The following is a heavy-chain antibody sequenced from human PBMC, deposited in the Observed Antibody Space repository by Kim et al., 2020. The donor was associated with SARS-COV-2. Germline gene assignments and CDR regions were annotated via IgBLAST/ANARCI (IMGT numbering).Heavy chain of an antibody. CDR1: GFTFSSYA. V-gene: IGHV3-23*01. D-gene: IGHD2-8*01. CDR2: ISGSGVST. J-gene: IGHJ6*02. Sequence: GGSLRLSCAASGFTFSSYAMSWVRQAPGKGLEWVSAISGSGVSTYYADSVKGRFTISRDNSKNTLYLQMNSLRAEDTAVYYCARRGGVVLIEMAGAMDVWGQGTTVTVSS. CDR3: ARRGGVVLIEMAGAMDV.